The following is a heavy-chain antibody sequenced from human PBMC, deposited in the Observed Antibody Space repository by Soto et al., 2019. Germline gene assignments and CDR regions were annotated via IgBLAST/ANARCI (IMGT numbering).Heavy chain of an antibody. CDR1: GYTFSTYS. CDR2: ISSYNGNT. V-gene: IGHV1-18*01. CDR3: APGSGSYGMDY. Sequence: ASVKVSCKASGYTFSTYSFSWVRQAPGQGLEWMGWISSYNGNTNYAQKFQGRVTMTTDTSTSTAYMELRSLRSEDTAVYYCAPGSGSYGMDYWGQGTLVTVSS. D-gene: IGHD1-26*01. J-gene: IGHJ4*02.